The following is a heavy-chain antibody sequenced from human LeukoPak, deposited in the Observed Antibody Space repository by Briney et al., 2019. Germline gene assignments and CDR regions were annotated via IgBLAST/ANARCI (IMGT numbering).Heavy chain of an antibody. D-gene: IGHD3-22*01. J-gene: IGHJ4*02. CDR1: GGSISSSSYY. CDR2: IYYSGST. V-gene: IGHV4-39*01. Sequence: MPSETLSLTCTVSGGSISSSSYYWGWIRQPPGKGLEWIGSIYYSGSTYYNPSLKSRVTISVDTSKNQFSLKLSSVTAADTAVYYCASRDHSSGYYYENYWGQGTLVTVSS. CDR3: ASRDHSSGYYYENY.